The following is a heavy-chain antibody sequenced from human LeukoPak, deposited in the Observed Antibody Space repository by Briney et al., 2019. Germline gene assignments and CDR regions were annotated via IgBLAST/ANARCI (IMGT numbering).Heavy chain of an antibody. Sequence: PGGSLRLSCAAAGFTFNHYGMHWVRQAPGKGLEWVSVIWSDGTDKYYAASVKGRFTISRDDFDKTVYLQMSSLRPDHTGVYYCARDAQRGFDYRNSLQYWGQGTPVTVST. J-gene: IGHJ4*02. V-gene: IGHV3-33*01. CDR3: ARDAQRGFDYRNSLQY. D-gene: IGHD4-11*01. CDR2: IWSDGTDK. CDR1: GFTFNHYG.